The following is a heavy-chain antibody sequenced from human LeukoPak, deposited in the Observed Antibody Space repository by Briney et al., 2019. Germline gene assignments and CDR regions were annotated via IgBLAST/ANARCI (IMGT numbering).Heavy chain of an antibody. D-gene: IGHD4/OR15-4a*01. Sequence: SSQTLSLTCTVSGGSISSGGYYWSWIRQHPGKGLEWIGYIYYSGSTYYNPSLQSRVTMSVDQSKNQFSLKLRSVTAADTAVYYCARVYGATLSLLDYWGQGTLVTVSS. CDR1: GGSISSGGYY. CDR3: ARVYGATLSLLDY. V-gene: IGHV4-31*03. J-gene: IGHJ4*02. CDR2: IYYSGST.